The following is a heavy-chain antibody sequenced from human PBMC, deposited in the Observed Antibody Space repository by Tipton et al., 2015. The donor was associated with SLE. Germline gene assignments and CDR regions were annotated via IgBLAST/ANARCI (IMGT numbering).Heavy chain of an antibody. CDR3: ASQYYDILTGYPYYFDY. D-gene: IGHD3-9*01. Sequence: TLSLTCSVYGGSFSTDYWSWIRRPPGRGLEWIGEIHQSGRVKYNPSLKSRITISVDTSTNQFSLELTSVTAADTAVYYCASQYYDILTGYPYYFDYWGQGTLVTVSS. CDR1: GGSFSTDY. V-gene: IGHV4-34*01. CDR2: IHQSGRV. J-gene: IGHJ4*02.